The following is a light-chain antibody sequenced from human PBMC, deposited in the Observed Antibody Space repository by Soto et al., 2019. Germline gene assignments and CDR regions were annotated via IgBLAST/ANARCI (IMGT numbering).Light chain of an antibody. J-gene: IGLJ1*01. V-gene: IGLV4-69*01. CDR2: LNSDGSH. Sequence: QLVLTQSPSASASLGASVKLTCTLSSGHSSYAIAWHQQQPEKGPRYLMKLNSDGSHTKGDGIPDRFSGSSSGAERYLTISSLQSGDEADYYCQTWGTGIRVFGAGTKLTVL. CDR3: QTWGTGIRV. CDR1: SGHSSYA.